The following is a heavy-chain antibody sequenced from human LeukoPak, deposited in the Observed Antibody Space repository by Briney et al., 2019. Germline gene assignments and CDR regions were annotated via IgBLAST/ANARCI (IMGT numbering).Heavy chain of an antibody. Sequence: VKPSETLSLTCTVSGGSISSYYWSWIRQPPGKGLEWIGYIYYSGSTNYNPSLKSRVTISVDTSKNQFSLKLSSVTAADTAVYYCARRGPSSGYLGFDYWGQGTLVTVSS. J-gene: IGHJ4*02. D-gene: IGHD6-19*01. CDR1: GGSISSYY. V-gene: IGHV4-59*08. CDR3: ARRGPSSGYLGFDY. CDR2: IYYSGST.